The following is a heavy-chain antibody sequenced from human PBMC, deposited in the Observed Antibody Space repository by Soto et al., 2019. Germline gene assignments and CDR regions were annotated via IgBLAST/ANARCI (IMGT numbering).Heavy chain of an antibody. J-gene: IGHJ4*02. CDR1: GFTFSSSC. Sequence: EVQLVESGGGLVQPWGSLRLSCAASGFTFSSSCRHWVSHAPGKWLVWVSRINSDGSSTSYADSVKGRFTIYRDNAKKTLYRQRSSLRAEDTAVYYCVRTSLVVAAATREDYWGQGTLVTVSS. V-gene: IGHV3-74*01. CDR2: INSDGSST. D-gene: IGHD2-15*01. CDR3: VRTSLVVAAATREDY.